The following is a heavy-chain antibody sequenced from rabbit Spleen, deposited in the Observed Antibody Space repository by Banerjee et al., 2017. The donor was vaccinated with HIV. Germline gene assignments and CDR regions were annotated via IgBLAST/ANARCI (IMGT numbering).Heavy chain of an antibody. V-gene: IGHV1S40*01. Sequence: QSLEESGGGLVQPEGSLALTCKASGFSFSSSDYICWVRQAPGKGLEWISCINAVTGSVVYATWAKGRFTVSKASWTTMTLQMTSLTAADTATYFCARDAGSYDYIDGYFSLWGPGTLVTVS. CDR2: INAVTGSV. CDR1: GFSFSSSDY. CDR3: ARDAGSYDYIDGYFSL. J-gene: IGHJ4*01. D-gene: IGHD8-1*01.